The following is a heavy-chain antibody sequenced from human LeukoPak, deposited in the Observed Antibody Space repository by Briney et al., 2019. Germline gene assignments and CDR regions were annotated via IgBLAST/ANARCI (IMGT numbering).Heavy chain of an antibody. CDR2: INPSGGSP. CDR3: ARAKGSYYHYYMDV. CDR1: GYTFTSYH. J-gene: IGHJ6*03. V-gene: IGHV1-46*01. D-gene: IGHD1-26*01. Sequence: ASVKVSCKAAGYTFTSYHLHWVRQAPGQGLEWMGIINPSGGSPNYAQKFQGRVTMTSDMSTSTVNMELSSLRSEDTAVYYCARAKGSYYHYYMDVWGKGTTVTVSS.